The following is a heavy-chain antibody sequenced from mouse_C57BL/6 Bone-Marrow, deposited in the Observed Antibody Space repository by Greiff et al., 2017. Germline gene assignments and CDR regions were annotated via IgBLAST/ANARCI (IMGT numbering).Heavy chain of an antibody. CDR2: IDPEDGET. CDR1: GFNIKDYY. Sequence: SGAELVKPGASVKLSCTASGFNIKDYYMHWVKQRTEQGLEWIGRIDPEDGETKYAPKFQGKATITADTSSNTAYLQLSSLPSEDTAVYYCARAYGSSSYAMDYWGQGTSVTVSS. V-gene: IGHV14-2*01. D-gene: IGHD1-1*01. J-gene: IGHJ4*01. CDR3: ARAYGSSSYAMDY.